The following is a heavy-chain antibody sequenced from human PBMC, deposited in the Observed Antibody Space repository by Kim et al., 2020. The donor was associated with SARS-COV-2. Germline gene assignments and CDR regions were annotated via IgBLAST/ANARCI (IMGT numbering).Heavy chain of an antibody. V-gene: IGHV1-69*02. Sequence: YAQKFRGRVTTTADKTTSTAYMELSSLRSEDTAVYYCARYSSSEGDAFDIWGQGTMVTVSS. CDR3: ARYSSSEGDAFDI. J-gene: IGHJ3*02. D-gene: IGHD6-13*01.